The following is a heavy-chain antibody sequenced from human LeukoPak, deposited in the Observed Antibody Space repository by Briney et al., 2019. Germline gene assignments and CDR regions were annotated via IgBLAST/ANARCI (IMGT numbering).Heavy chain of an antibody. CDR1: GGSISSDY. CDR3: ARGPAGAAAGGNFDY. V-gene: IGHV4-59*01. J-gene: IGHJ4*02. Sequence: SETLSLTCTVSGGSISSDYWSWIRQPPGKGLEWIGYIYYSGSTNYNPSLKSRVTISVDTSKNQFSLKLSSVTAADTAVYYCARGPAGAAAGGNFDYWGQGTLVTVSS. CDR2: IYYSGST. D-gene: IGHD6-13*01.